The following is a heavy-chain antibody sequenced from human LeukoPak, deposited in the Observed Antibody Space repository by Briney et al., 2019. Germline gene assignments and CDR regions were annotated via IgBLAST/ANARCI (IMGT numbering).Heavy chain of an antibody. CDR2: IYSSGST. CDR3: ARDDGRRGYNWVDP. J-gene: IGHJ5*02. CDR1: GGSISSYY. D-gene: IGHD5-24*01. V-gene: IGHV4-4*07. Sequence: PSETLPLTCTVSGGSISSYYWSWIRQPAGKGLEWIGRIYSSGSTNYNPSLKSRVTMSVDTSKNQFSLKLSSVTAADTAVYYCARDDGRRGYNWVDPWGPGTLVTVSS.